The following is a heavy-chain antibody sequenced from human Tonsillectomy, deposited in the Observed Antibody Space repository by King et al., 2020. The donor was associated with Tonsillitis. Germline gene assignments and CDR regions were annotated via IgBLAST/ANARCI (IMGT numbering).Heavy chain of an antibody. CDR2: IYSGGNST. CDR1: GFTFSSYA. Sequence: VQLVESGGGLVQPGGSLRLSCAASGFTFSSYALSWVRPAPGKGLEWVSVIYSGGNSTYSADSVKGRFTIARDNSKNTLYLQMNSLRAEDTAVYYCARVRITMVRGVIEYFFDYWGQGTLVTGSS. CDR3: ARVRITMVRGVIEYFFDY. J-gene: IGHJ4*02. V-gene: IGHV3-23*03. D-gene: IGHD3-10*01.